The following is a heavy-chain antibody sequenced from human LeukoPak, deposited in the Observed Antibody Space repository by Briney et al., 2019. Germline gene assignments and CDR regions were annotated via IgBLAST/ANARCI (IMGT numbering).Heavy chain of an antibody. CDR2: IYTSGST. Sequence: SETLSLTCTDSGGSISSYYWSWIRQPPGKGLEWIGYIYTSGSTNYNPSLKSRVTISVDTSKDQFSLKLSSVTAADTAVYYCARHGHSGSFRFDYWGQGTLVTVSS. J-gene: IGHJ4*02. D-gene: IGHD1-26*01. CDR3: ARHGHSGSFRFDY. V-gene: IGHV4-4*09. CDR1: GGSISSYY.